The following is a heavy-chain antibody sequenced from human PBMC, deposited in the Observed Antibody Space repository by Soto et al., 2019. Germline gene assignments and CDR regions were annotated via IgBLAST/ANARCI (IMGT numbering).Heavy chain of an antibody. V-gene: IGHV3-53*01. CDR3: ATRMTTAPD. Sequence: GGSLRLSCAASLFIVSDNYMSWVRQAPGKGLEWVSLIYSGGGTDYAESVKGRFTISRDNSKNTLYLQMNSLKAEDTGIYYCATRMTTAPDWGQGTVVTVSS. CDR1: LFIVSDNY. D-gene: IGHD4-17*01. J-gene: IGHJ4*02. CDR2: IYSGGGT.